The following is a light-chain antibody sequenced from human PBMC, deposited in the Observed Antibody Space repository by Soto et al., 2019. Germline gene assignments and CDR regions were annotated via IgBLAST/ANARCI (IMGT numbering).Light chain of an antibody. CDR2: GAS. J-gene: IGKJ1*01. CDR1: QSFSSSY. V-gene: IGKV3-20*01. Sequence: EIVLTQSPGTLSLSPGERATLSCRASQSFSSSYLAWYQQKPGQAPRLLIYGASNRATGIPDRFSGSGSGTDCTLTFSTLEPEGFAVYYCQQYGSAPSWTFGQGTKVEIK. CDR3: QQYGSAPSWT.